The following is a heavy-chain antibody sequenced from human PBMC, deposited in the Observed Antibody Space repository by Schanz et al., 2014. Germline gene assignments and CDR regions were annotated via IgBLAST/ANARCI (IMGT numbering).Heavy chain of an antibody. CDR1: GGTFNNYN. D-gene: IGHD7-27*01. Sequence: QVQLVQSGAEVKKAGSSVKVSCKASGGTFNNYNINWVRQAPGQGLEWMGRIIPILDIADYAQEFQGRVTVTADKSTSTAYMELSSLSSEDTAVYYCATATGDYYYSGMGVWGQGTTVTVSS. CDR2: IIPILDIA. CDR3: ATATGDYYYSGMGV. V-gene: IGHV1-69*02. J-gene: IGHJ6*02.